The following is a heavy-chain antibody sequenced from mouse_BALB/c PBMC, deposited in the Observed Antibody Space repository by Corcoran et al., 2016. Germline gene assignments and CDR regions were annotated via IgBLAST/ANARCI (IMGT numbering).Heavy chain of an antibody. Sequence: QIQLVQSGPELKKPGETVKISCKASGYTFTNYGMKWVKQAPGKGLKWMGWINTYTGEPTYADDFKGRFAFSLETSASTAYLQINNLKNEDMATYFCARGGITPFAYWGQGTLVTVSA. CDR2: INTYTGEP. CDR1: GYTFTNYG. D-gene: IGHD2-4*01. J-gene: IGHJ3*01. V-gene: IGHV9-1*02. CDR3: ARGGITPFAY.